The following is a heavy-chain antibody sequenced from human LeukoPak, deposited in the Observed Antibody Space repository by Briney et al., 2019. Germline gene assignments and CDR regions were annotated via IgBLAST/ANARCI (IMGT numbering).Heavy chain of an antibody. J-gene: IGHJ3*02. Sequence: SVKVSCKASGGTFSSYAISWVRQAPGQGLEWMGGIIPIFGTANYAQKFQGRVTITADKSTSTAYMELSSLRSEDTAVYYCARDPSTIVGATGDAFDIWGQGTMVTVSS. CDR3: ARDPSTIVGATGDAFDI. CDR1: GGTFSSYA. CDR2: IIPIFGTA. V-gene: IGHV1-69*06. D-gene: IGHD1-26*01.